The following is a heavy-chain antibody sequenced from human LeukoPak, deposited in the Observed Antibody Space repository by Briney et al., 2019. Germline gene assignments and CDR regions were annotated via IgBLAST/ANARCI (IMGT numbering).Heavy chain of an antibody. Sequence: PGGSLGLSCAASGFTFSSYAMSWVRQAPGKGLEWVSAISGSGGSTYYADSVKGRFTISRDNSKNTLYLQMNSLRAEDTAVYYCANIAHCSSTSCSDYWGQGTLVTVSS. D-gene: IGHD2-2*01. J-gene: IGHJ4*02. V-gene: IGHV3-23*01. CDR3: ANIAHCSSTSCSDY. CDR1: GFTFSSYA. CDR2: ISGSGGST.